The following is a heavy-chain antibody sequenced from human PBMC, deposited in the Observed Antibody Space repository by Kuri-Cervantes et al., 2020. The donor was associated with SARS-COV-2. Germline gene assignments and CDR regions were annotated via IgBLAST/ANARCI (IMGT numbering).Heavy chain of an antibody. J-gene: IGHJ4*02. CDR3: ARGGSWYGY. CDR2: IHHSGST. Sequence: GSLRLSCAASGFSFSSYGMSWVRQPPGKGLEWIGEIHHSGSTYYNPSLKSRITMSVDTSKNQFSLKLSSVTAADTAVYYCARGGSWYGYWGQGTLVTVSS. CDR1: GFSFSSYG. D-gene: IGHD6-13*01. V-gene: IGHV4-34*01.